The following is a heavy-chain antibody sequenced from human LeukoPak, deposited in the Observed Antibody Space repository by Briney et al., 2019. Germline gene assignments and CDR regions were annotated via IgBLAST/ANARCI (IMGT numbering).Heavy chain of an antibody. V-gene: IGHV3-21*01. J-gene: IGHJ6*03. D-gene: IGHD6-19*01. CDR3: ARDPYSGGYGAYYYYYMDV. CDR2: ITSSNTYM. Sequence: GGSLSFSCAASGFTFSSYEMNWVRQAPGKGREGVSYITSSNTYMSYADSVRGRFTISRDNAENSLYLQMNSLRDEDTAVYYCARDPYSGGYGAYYYYYMDVWSKGTTVTVSS. CDR1: GFTFSSYE.